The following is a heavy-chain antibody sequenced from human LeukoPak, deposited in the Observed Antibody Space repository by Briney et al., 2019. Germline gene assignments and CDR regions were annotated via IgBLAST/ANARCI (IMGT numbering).Heavy chain of an antibody. CDR2: VYYSGST. CDR3: AGLIFGDQMDA. Sequence: SETLSLTCTVSGGSISSYYWSWIRQPPGKGREGMGYVYYSGSTNYNPSLKSRVTITVNTSKNVFSLKLSSGTAADTDVYYCAGLIFGDQMDAWGKGTTVTVSS. CDR1: GGSISSYY. D-gene: IGHD3-3*01. V-gene: IGHV4-59*01. J-gene: IGHJ6*04.